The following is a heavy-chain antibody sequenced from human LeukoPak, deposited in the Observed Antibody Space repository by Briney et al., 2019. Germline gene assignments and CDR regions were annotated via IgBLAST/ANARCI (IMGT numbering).Heavy chain of an antibody. D-gene: IGHD3-10*01. J-gene: IGHJ5*02. Sequence: GGSLTLSCAASGFTFSSYAMHWVRQAPGKGLEWVAVIYYDGSNKYYADSVKGRFTISRDNSKNTLYLQMNSLRGEDTAGYYCARAYYGSGSYLSNWFDPWGQGTLVTVSS. CDR2: IYYDGSNK. V-gene: IGHV3-30*04. CDR3: ARAYYGSGSYLSNWFDP. CDR1: GFTFSSYA.